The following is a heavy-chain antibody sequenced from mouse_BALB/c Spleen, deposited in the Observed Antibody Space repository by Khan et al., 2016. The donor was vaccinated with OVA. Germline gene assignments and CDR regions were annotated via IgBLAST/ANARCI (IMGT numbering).Heavy chain of an antibody. Sequence: VQLQESGPGLVAPSQSLSITCTVSGFSFTSYGVGWVRQPPGKGLEWLGVIWGDGSTNYHSALISRLNIYKDNSKCQVSLKLNSLQTDDTATYYCALYWYGRAWFAYWGQGTLVTVSA. CDR1: GFSFTSYG. CDR3: ALYWYGRAWFAY. D-gene: IGHD2-14*01. J-gene: IGHJ3*01. V-gene: IGHV2-3*01. CDR2: IWGDGST.